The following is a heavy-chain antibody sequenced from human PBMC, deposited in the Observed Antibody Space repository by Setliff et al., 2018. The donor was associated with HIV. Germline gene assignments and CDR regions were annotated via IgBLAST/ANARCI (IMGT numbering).Heavy chain of an antibody. V-gene: IGHV4-39*01. J-gene: IGHJ4*02. D-gene: IGHD6-19*01. CDR1: GSSISSGGYY. Sequence: PSETLSLTCTVSGSSISSGGYYWSWIRQHPGEGLEWVGYMSYSGTTYYNPSLKTRVTISVDTSKFQFSLKLSSVTAADTAVYYCARHIHHFNVALAGTGYYFDYCGQGTLVTVSS. CDR3: ARHIHHFNVALAGTGYYFDY. CDR2: MSYSGTT.